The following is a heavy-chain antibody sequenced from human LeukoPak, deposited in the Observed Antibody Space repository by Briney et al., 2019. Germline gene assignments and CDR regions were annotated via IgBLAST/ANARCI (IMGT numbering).Heavy chain of an antibody. Sequence: GGSLRLSCAASGFTFDDYAMHWVRQAPGKGLEWVSGISWNSGSIGYADSVKGRFTISRDNAKNSLYLQMNSLRVEDTALYYCAKAGYSYGPDAFXXWXQGXMVTVSS. CDR1: GFTFDDYA. J-gene: IGHJ3*02. V-gene: IGHV3-9*01. CDR2: ISWNSGSI. CDR3: AKAGYSYGPDAFXX. D-gene: IGHD5-18*01.